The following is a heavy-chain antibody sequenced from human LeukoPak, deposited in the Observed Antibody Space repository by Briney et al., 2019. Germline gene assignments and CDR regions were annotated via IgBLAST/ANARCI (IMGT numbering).Heavy chain of an antibody. Sequence: SSETLSLTCTVSGGSISSSSYYWGWIRQPPVKGLEWIGSIYYSGSTYYNPSLKSRVTISVDTSKNQFSLKLSSVTAADTAVYYCARGRYCSGGSCPDQYYYYAMDVWGQGTTVTVSS. D-gene: IGHD2-15*01. CDR1: GGSISSSSYY. V-gene: IGHV4-39*07. J-gene: IGHJ6*02. CDR3: ARGRYCSGGSCPDQYYYYAMDV. CDR2: IYYSGST.